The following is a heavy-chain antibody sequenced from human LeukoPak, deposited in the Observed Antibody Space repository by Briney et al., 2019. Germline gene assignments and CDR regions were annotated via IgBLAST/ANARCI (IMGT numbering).Heavy chain of an antibody. D-gene: IGHD6-19*01. CDR2: ISSSSTI. Sequence: GGSLRLSCAASGFTFSSYSMNWVRQAPGKGLEWVSYISSSSTIYYADSVKGRFTISRDNAKNSLYLQMNSLRAEDTAVYYCARERTEYSSGWYGEWGQGTLVTVSS. J-gene: IGHJ4*02. CDR3: ARERTEYSSGWYGE. V-gene: IGHV3-48*04. CDR1: GFTFSSYS.